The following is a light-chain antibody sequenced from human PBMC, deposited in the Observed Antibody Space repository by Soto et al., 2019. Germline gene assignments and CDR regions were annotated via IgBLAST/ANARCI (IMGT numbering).Light chain of an antibody. CDR3: QQYTTSPFT. J-gene: IGKJ3*01. Sequence: IVLTQSPGTLSLSPGERATLSCRASQSVGSGYLAWYQQKPGQAPRLLIYGASIRATGIPDRFTGSGSGTHFTLTISSLEPEDCALYYCQQYTTSPFTFGPGTKVDGK. CDR2: GAS. V-gene: IGKV3-20*01. CDR1: QSVGSGY.